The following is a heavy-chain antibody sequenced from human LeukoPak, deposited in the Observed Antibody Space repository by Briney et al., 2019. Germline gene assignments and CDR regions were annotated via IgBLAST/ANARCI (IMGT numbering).Heavy chain of an antibody. CDR1: GYTFTNHW. CDR2: IYPSDSDT. CDR3: ARQGRQRLVVVGETYFDY. D-gene: IGHD6-19*01. J-gene: IGHJ4*02. V-gene: IGHV5-51*01. Sequence: GESLKISCKGSGYTFTNHWIGWVRQMPGKGLEWMGIIYPSDSDTRHSPSFQGRVTISADKSISTAYLQWSSLKASDTAMYYCARQGRQRLVVVGETYFDYWGQGTLVTVSS.